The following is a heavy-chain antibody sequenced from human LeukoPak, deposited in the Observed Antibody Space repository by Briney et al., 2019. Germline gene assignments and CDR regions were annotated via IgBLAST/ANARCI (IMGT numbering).Heavy chain of an antibody. CDR3: ARGWFRELLKN. V-gene: IGHV1-2*02. D-gene: IGHD3-10*01. CDR2: INPNSGGT. CDR1: XXXXTGYY. J-gene: IGHJ4*02. Sequence: ASVXXSXXXXXXXXTGYYMXXVRQAPGQGLEWMGWINPNSGGTNYAQKFQGRVTMTRDTSISTAYMELSRLRSDDTAVYYCARGWFRELLKNWGQGTLVTVSS.